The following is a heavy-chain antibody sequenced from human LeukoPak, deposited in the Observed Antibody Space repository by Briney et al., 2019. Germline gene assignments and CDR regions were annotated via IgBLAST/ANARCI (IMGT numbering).Heavy chain of an antibody. CDR3: ARTGTTGFVDY. D-gene: IGHD1/OR15-1a*01. J-gene: IGHJ4*02. CDR1: DGSISSYH. CDR2: IYYSGST. Sequence: PSETLSLTCTVSDGSISSYHWSWIRQPPGRGLEWIGYIYYSGSTNYIPSLKSRVTISVDTSKNQFSLKLSSVTAADTAVYYCARTGTTGFVDYWGQGTLVTVSS. V-gene: IGHV4-59*01.